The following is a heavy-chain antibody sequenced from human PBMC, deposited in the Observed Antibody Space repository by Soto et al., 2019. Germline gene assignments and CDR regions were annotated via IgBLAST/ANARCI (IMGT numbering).Heavy chain of an antibody. Sequence: QLQLQESGPGLVKPSETLSLTCIVSSDSIRNANYFWAWVRQPPGKGLEWIGSIFYSGTAYYTPSLKSRAAISLDTSKNQFSLRMSSVTAADTATYFCARQIAAAMGPYDGFDIWGPGTMVTTSS. D-gene: IGHD6-25*01. CDR3: ARQIAAAMGPYDGFDI. V-gene: IGHV4-39*01. J-gene: IGHJ3*02. CDR2: IFYSGTA. CDR1: SDSIRNANYF.